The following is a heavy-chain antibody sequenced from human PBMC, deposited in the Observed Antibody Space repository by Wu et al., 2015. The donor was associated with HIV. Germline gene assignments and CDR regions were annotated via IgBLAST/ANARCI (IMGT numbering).Heavy chain of an antibody. J-gene: IGHJ1*01. D-gene: IGHD6-6*01. Sequence: QVQLVQSGAEVKKPGSSVKVSCKASGGTFSSYAISWVRQAPGQGLEWMGGIIPIFGTANYAQKFQGRVTITADESTSTAYMELSSLRSEDTAVYYCARGGAARPDGFPPTEVSRFQHWGQGTLVTVSS. V-gene: IGHV1-69*12. CDR2: IIPIFGTA. CDR3: ARGGAARPDGFPPTEVSRFQH. CDR1: GGTFSSYA.